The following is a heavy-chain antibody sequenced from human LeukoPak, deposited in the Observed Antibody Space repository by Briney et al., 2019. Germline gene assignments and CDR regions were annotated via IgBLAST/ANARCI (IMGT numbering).Heavy chain of an antibody. Sequence: PSETLSLTCTVSGGSICNYHWSWIRQPAGKGLEWISQIHTSGSTNYNPPLKSRVTMSIDTPENQLSLTIRSVTAADTAVYYCARRDISSGWSFDYWGQGILVTVSS. CDR3: ARRDISSGWSFDY. CDR2: IHTSGST. J-gene: IGHJ4*02. CDR1: GGSICNYH. V-gene: IGHV4-4*07. D-gene: IGHD6-19*01.